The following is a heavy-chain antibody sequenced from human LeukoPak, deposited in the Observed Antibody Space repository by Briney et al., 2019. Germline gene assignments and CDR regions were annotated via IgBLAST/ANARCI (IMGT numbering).Heavy chain of an antibody. V-gene: IGHV3-74*01. CDR2: INSDGSST. Sequence: GGSLRLSCAASGFTFSSYWMHWVRQAPGKGLVWVSRINSDGSSTSYADSVKGRFTISRDNAKNTLYLQMNSLRAEDTAVYYCARDLGRQTPYSSGWPVVYWGQGTLVTVSS. J-gene: IGHJ4*02. D-gene: IGHD6-19*01. CDR1: GFTFSSYW. CDR3: ARDLGRQTPYSSGWPVVY.